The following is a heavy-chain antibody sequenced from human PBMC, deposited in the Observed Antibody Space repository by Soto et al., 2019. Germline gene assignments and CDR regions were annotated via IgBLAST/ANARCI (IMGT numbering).Heavy chain of an antibody. J-gene: IGHJ6*02. CDR3: AREIPYHYDYGDPTPSGGMDV. CDR2: IIPIFGTA. D-gene: IGHD4-17*01. V-gene: IGHV1-69*13. CDR1: GGTFSSYA. Sequence: SVKVSCKASGGTFSSYAISWVRQAPGQGLEWMGGIIPIFGTANYAQKFQGRVTITADESTSTAYMELSSLRSEDTAVYYCAREIPYHYDYGDPTPSGGMDVWGQGTTVTVSS.